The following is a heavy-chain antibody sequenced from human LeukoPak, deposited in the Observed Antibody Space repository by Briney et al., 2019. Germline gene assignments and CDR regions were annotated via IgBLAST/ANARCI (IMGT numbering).Heavy chain of an antibody. Sequence: GGSLRLSCAVSGFTFSSYWIHWVRQAPGKGLVWVSRFSDDEGRTVYADSVKGRFTISRDNSKNTLYLQMNSLRAEDTAVYYCAKAVRISRFWEWFHSPNGMDVWGQGATFTVSS. CDR1: GFTFSSYW. V-gene: IGHV3-74*01. CDR3: AKAVRISRFWEWFHSPNGMDV. CDR2: FSDDEGRT. J-gene: IGHJ6*02. D-gene: IGHD3-3*01.